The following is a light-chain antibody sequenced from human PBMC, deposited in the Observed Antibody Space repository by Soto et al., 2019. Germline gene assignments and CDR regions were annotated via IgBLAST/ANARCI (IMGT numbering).Light chain of an antibody. J-gene: IGKJ1*01. V-gene: IGKV3-20*01. CDR3: QQYGGSPGT. CDR1: QTVTNRY. Sequence: EIVLTQSPGTLSLSPGERATLSCRASQTVTNRYLVWYQQKPGQAPRLLIFGASIRDTGIPDRFSGSGSGTDFTLTISRLESEDFAVYYCQQYGGSPGTFGQGTKVEIK. CDR2: GAS.